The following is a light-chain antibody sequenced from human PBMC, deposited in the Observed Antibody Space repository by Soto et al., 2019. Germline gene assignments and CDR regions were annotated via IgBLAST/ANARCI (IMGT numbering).Light chain of an antibody. J-gene: IGLJ2*01. CDR3: SSYVGSGTYVV. Sequence: QAVLTQPASVSGSPGQSITISCTGTSSDVGTYNLVSWYQQHPGNAPKLMIYEGNKRPSGVSNRFSGSKSGNTASLTISGLQAEDEGDYYCSSYVGSGTYVVFGGGTKVTVL. CDR1: SSDVGTYNL. CDR2: EGN. V-gene: IGLV2-23*01.